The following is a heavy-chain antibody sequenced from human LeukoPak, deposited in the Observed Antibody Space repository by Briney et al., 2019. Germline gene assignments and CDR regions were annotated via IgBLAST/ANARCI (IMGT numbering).Heavy chain of an antibody. CDR3: ARRGNNGDHVPPGPFYYYGMDV. D-gene: IGHD4-17*01. CDR1: GYTFTSYG. J-gene: IGHJ6*02. V-gene: IGHV1-18*01. CDR2: ISACNANT. Sequence: ASVKVSCKASGYTFTSYGISWVRQAPGQGLEWMGWISACNANTNYAHKLQGRVTMTTDTSTSTAYMELRSLRSDDTAVYYCARRGNNGDHVPPGPFYYYGMDVWGQGTTVTVSS.